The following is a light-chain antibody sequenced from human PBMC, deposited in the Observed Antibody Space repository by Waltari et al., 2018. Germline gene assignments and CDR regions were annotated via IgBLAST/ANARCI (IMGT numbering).Light chain of an antibody. J-gene: IGKJ3*01. CDR1: QSVLYSSNNKNY. V-gene: IGKV4-1*01. Sequence: DIVMTQSPDSLAVSLGARATINCKSSQSVLYSSNNKNYLAWYQQKPGQPPKPLIYWASTRESGVPDRFSGSGSGTDFTLTISSLQAEDVAVYYCQQYYSTPHTFGPGTKVDIK. CDR2: WAS. CDR3: QQYYSTPHT.